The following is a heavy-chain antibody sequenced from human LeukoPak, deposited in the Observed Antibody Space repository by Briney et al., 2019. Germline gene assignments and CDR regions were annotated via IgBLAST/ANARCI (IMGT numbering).Heavy chain of an antibody. CDR3: ARWFAWGNYYYYGMDV. CDR1: GYTFTSYD. Sequence: ASVKVSCKASGYTFTSYDINWVRQATGQGLEWMGWMNPNSGNTGYAQKFQGRVTMTRNTSISTAYMELSSLRSEDTAVYYCARWFAWGNYYYYGMDVWGQGTTVTVSS. V-gene: IGHV1-8*01. J-gene: IGHJ6*02. D-gene: IGHD3-16*01. CDR2: MNPNSGNT.